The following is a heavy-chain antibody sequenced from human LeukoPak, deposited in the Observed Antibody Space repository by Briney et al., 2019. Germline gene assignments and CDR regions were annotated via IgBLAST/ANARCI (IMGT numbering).Heavy chain of an antibody. V-gene: IGHV3-30*18. D-gene: IGHD1-26*01. Sequence: GGSLRLSCAASGFTFSSYGMHGLRQAPGKGLEGGAVISYDGSNKYYADSVKGRFTISRDNSKNTLYLQMNSLRAEDTAVYYCAKVAGATAGWFDPWGQGTLVTVSS. CDR1: GFTFSSYG. J-gene: IGHJ5*02. CDR3: AKVAGATAGWFDP. CDR2: ISYDGSNK.